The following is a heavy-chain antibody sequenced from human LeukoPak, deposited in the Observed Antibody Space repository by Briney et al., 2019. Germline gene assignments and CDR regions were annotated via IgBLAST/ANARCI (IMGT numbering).Heavy chain of an antibody. CDR1: GFTFSSYA. V-gene: IGHV3-30*04. D-gene: IGHD6-19*01. J-gene: IGHJ6*03. CDR2: ISYDGSNK. CDR3: AARAAAYSSGWWGWGGYYYYYMDV. Sequence: PGRSLRLSCAASGFTFSSYAMHWVRQAPGKGLEWVAVISYDGSNKKYGDSVKGRFTISRDNAKNSLYLQMNSLRAEDTAVYYCAARAAAYSSGWWGWGGYYYYYMDVWGKGTTVTVSS.